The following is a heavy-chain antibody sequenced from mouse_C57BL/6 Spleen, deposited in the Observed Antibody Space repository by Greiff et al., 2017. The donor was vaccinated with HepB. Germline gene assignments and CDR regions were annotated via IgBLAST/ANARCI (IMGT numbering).Heavy chain of an antibody. D-gene: IGHD2-4*01. CDR3: ARGDEGLRPFYAMDY. V-gene: IGHV1-26*01. CDR2: INPNNGGT. CDR1: GYTFTDYY. Sequence: EVQLQQSGPELVKPGASVKISCKASGYTFTDYYMNWVKQSHGKSLEWIGDINPNNGGTSYNQKFKGKATLTVDKSSSTAYMELRSLTSEDSAVYDCARGDEGLRPFYAMDYWGQGTSVTVSS. J-gene: IGHJ4*01.